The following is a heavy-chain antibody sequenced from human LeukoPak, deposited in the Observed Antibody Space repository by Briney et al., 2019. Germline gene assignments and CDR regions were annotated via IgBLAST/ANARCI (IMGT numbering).Heavy chain of an antibody. D-gene: IGHD5-18*01. Sequence: SVEVSCKASGGTFSSYAISWVRQAPGQGLEWMGRIIPIFGTANYAQKFQGRVTITTDESTSTAYMELSSLRSEDTAVYYCARWNTAMDSSDYWGQGTLVTVSS. CDR2: IIPIFGTA. V-gene: IGHV1-69*05. CDR3: ARWNTAMDSSDY. CDR1: GGTFSSYA. J-gene: IGHJ4*02.